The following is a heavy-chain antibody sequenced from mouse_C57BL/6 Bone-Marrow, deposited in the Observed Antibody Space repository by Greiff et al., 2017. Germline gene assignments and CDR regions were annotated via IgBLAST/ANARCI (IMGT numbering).Heavy chain of an antibody. D-gene: IGHD3-1*01. CDR3: ARGGGGAPIAWYFDV. CDR2: IDPSDSET. V-gene: IGHV1-52*01. Sequence: QVQLKQPGAELVRPGSSVKLSCKASGYTFTSYWMHWVKQRPIQGLEWIGNIDPSDSETHYNQKFKDKATLTVDKSSSAAYMQLSSLTSEDSAVYYCARGGGGAPIAWYFDVWGTGTTVTVSS. CDR1: GYTFTSYW. J-gene: IGHJ1*03.